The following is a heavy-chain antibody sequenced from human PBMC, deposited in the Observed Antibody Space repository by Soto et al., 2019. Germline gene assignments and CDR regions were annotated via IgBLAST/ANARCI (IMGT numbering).Heavy chain of an antibody. CDR3: AKGGRQWLVTSDFNY. V-gene: IGHV3-30*18. CDR2: VCHDGRKT. CDR1: GFTFSDYA. D-gene: IGHD6-19*01. J-gene: IGHJ4*02. Sequence: VRLVESGGGVVQPGRSLRLSCAASGFTFSDYAMHWVRQAPGKGLEWVAVVCHDGRKTHYADSVRGRFTIARDRSKNTVSLEMTSLRAEATAVYYCAKGGRQWLVTSDFNYWGQGALVTVSS.